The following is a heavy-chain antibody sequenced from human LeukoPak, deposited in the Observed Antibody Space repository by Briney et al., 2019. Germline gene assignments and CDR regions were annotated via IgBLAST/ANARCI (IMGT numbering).Heavy chain of an antibody. D-gene: IGHD5-18*01. J-gene: IGHJ5*02. CDR1: GFTFSSYA. V-gene: IGHV3-20*04. CDR3: ARVDTAMVNGFDP. Sequence: PGGSLRLSCAASGFTFSSYAMSWVRQAPGKGLEWVSGINWNGGSTGYADSVKGRFTISRDSAKSSLYLQMNSLRAEDTALYYCARVDTAMVNGFDPWGQGTLVTVST. CDR2: INWNGGST.